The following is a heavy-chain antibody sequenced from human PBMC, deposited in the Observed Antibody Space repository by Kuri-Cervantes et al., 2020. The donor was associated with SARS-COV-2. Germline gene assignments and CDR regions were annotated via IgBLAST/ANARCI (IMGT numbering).Heavy chain of an antibody. Sequence: SQTLSLTCAISGDSVSSNSAAWNWIRQSPSRGLEWLGRTYYRSKWYNDYAVSVKSRITINPDTSKNQFSLKLSSVTAADTAVYYCARGLFWRQFTYNNWGSSEAYMDVWGKGTTVTVSS. CDR2: TYYRSKWYN. CDR3: ARGLFWRQFTYNNWGSSEAYMDV. V-gene: IGHV6-1*01. J-gene: IGHJ6*03. D-gene: IGHD7-27*01. CDR1: GDSVSSNSAA.